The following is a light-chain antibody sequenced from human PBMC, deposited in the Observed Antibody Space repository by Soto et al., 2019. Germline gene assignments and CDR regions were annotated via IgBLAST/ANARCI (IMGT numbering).Light chain of an antibody. Sequence: ELVLTQSPGTISLHTGAMATLSRSASQSINNNLAWYQQKPGQAPRLIVYHTSNRATGIPDRFSGSGSGTEFTLTIRRLKSEDFAVYYCQKYNHWPQINFGNGKRREIK. J-gene: IGKJ5*01. CDR1: QSINNN. CDR3: QKYNHWPQIN. CDR2: HTS. V-gene: IGKV3D-15*01.